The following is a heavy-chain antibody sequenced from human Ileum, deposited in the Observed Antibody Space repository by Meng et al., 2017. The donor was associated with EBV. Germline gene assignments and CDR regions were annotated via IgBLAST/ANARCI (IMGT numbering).Heavy chain of an antibody. CDR3: VRGPPVGVPGPGDY. D-gene: IGHD2-21*01. Sequence: VQLLQSGAEVKNPGASVKVYCKASGYAFTSYILHWVRQAPGQRLEWMGWINVGVGYTKYSQKFQGRVTISSDTSATTGYMELSSLRSEDTAVYYCVRGPPVGVPGPGDYWGQGTLVTVSS. V-gene: IGHV1-3*01. CDR1: GYAFTSYI. CDR2: INVGVGYT. J-gene: IGHJ4*02.